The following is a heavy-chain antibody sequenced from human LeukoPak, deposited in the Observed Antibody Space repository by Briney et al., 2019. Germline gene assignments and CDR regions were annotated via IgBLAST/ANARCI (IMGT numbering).Heavy chain of an antibody. CDR3: ARDLPLTMIVVVITRRLSYAFDI. J-gene: IGHJ3*02. D-gene: IGHD3-22*01. CDR2: ISYDGSNK. Sequence: PGGSLRLSCAASGFTFSSYAMHWVRQAPGKGLEWVAVISYDGSNKYYADSVKGRFTISRDNSKNTLYLQMNSLRAEDTAVYYCARDLPLTMIVVVITRRLSYAFDIWGQGTMVTVSS. CDR1: GFTFSSYA. V-gene: IGHV3-30*04.